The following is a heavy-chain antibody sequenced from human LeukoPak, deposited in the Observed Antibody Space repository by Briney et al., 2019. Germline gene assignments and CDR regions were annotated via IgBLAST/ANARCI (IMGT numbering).Heavy chain of an antibody. Sequence: SETLSLTCTVSGGSISSYYWSWIRQPAGKGLEWIGRIYTSGSTNYNPSLKSRVTMSVDTSKNQFSLKLSSVTAADTAVYYCARDNPSGYSSPYYFDYWGQGTLVTVSS. V-gene: IGHV4-4*07. CDR1: GGSISSYY. CDR2: IYTSGST. D-gene: IGHD6-13*01. CDR3: ARDNPSGYSSPYYFDY. J-gene: IGHJ4*02.